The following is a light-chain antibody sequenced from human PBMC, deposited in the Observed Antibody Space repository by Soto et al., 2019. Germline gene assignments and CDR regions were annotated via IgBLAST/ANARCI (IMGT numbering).Light chain of an antibody. J-gene: IGKJ1*01. CDR2: DAS. CDR1: HSIYTW. Sequence: QMTQSPSTLSASVGDRVTITCRASHSIYTWLAWFQQKPGKAPRLLIYDASSLDDGVPSRFSGGGSGTEFSLTISSLQPDDFATYYCQQYNTYSPATFGQGTKVEVK. V-gene: IGKV1-5*01. CDR3: QQYNTYSPAT.